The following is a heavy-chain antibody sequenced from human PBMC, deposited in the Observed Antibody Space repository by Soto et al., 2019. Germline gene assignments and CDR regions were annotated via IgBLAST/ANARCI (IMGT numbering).Heavy chain of an antibody. CDR3: ARDAERVYAIPNYYYYMDV. Sequence: GASVKVSCKASGYTFTGYYMHWVRQAPGQGLEWMGWINPNSGGTNYAQKFQGRVTMTRDTSTSTAYMELSSLRSDDTAVYYCARDAERVYAIPNYYYYMDVWGKGTTVTVSS. D-gene: IGHD2-8*01. CDR2: INPNSGGT. CDR1: GYTFTGYY. V-gene: IGHV1-2*02. J-gene: IGHJ6*03.